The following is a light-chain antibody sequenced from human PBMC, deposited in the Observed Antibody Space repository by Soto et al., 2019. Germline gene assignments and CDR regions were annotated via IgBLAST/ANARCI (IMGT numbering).Light chain of an antibody. CDR3: QQRTNWRLT. Sequence: EIVLTQSPATLSLSPGERATLSCRASQSVSSYLTWYQQKPGQAPRLLIYDASNRATGIPARFSGSGSGTDLSLTISSLEPEDCAVYYCQQRTNWRLTFGGGTKVEIK. CDR1: QSVSSY. V-gene: IGKV3-11*01. J-gene: IGKJ4*01. CDR2: DAS.